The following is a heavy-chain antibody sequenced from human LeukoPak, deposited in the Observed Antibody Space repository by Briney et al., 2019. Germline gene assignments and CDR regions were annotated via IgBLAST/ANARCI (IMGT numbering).Heavy chain of an antibody. J-gene: IGHJ5*02. CDR1: GGSISSGGYY. CDR2: IYYSGST. D-gene: IGHD2-15*01. CDR3: AKGAVPAATYNWFDP. V-gene: IGHV4-31*03. Sequence: SETLSLTCTVSGGSISSGGYYWSWIRQHPGRGLEWIGYIYYSGSTYYNPSLKSRVTISVDTSKNQFSLKLSSVTAADTAVYYCAKGAVPAATYNWFDPWGQGTLVTVSS.